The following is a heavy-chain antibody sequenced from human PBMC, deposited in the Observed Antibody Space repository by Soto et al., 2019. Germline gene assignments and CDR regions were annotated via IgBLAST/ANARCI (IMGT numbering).Heavy chain of an antibody. CDR3: ARDAKSGYFGPSYNWFDP. CDR2: IYYSGST. V-gene: IGHV4-61*01. J-gene: IGHJ5*02. Sequence: QVQLQESGPGLVTPSETLSLTCTVSGGSVSSGSYYWSWIRQPPGKGLEWIGYIYYSGSTNYNPSLKSRVTISVDTSKNQFSLKLSSVTAADTAVYYCARDAKSGYFGPSYNWFDPWGQGTLVTVSS. D-gene: IGHD3-3*01. CDR1: GGSVSSGSYY.